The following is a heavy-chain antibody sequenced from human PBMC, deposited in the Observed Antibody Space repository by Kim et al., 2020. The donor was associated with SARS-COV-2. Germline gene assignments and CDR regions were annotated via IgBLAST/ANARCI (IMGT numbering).Heavy chain of an antibody. D-gene: IGHD3-22*01. CDR2: IYYSGST. V-gene: IGHV4-59*01. CDR3: ARRSLGYYDSSGPQAAFDI. CDR1: GGSISSYY. J-gene: IGHJ3*02. Sequence: SETLSLTCTVSGGSISSYYWSWIRQPPGKGLEWIGYIYYSGSTNYNPSLKSRVTISVDTSKKQFSLKLSPVTAADTAVYYCARRSLGYYDSSGPQAAFDIWGQGTMVTISS.